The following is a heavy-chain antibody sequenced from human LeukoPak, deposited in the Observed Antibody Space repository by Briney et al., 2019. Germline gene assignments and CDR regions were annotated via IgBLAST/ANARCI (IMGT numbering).Heavy chain of an antibody. CDR3: ARDHGSGYYYY. CDR2: ISSSSSTI. D-gene: IGHD3-22*01. CDR1: GFSFSSYS. Sequence: GGSLRLSCAASGFSFSSYSMNWVRQAPGKGLEWVSYISSSSSTIHYADSVKGRFTISRDNAKNSLYLQMNSLRAEDTAVYYCARDHGSGYYYYWGQGTLVTVSS. J-gene: IGHJ4*02. V-gene: IGHV3-48*01.